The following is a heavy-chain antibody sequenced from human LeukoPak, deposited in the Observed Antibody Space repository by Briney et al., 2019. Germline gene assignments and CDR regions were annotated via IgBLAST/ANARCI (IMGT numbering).Heavy chain of an antibody. Sequence: ASVKVSCKASGYTFTGYYMHWVRQAPGQGLEWMGWINPNSGGTNYAQKFQGRVTMTRDTSISTAYMELSRLRSDDTAVYYCARRGVDYYGSGSLHNWFDPWGQGTLVTVSS. D-gene: IGHD3-10*01. J-gene: IGHJ5*02. CDR3: ARRGVDYYGSGSLHNWFDP. CDR1: GYTFTGYY. V-gene: IGHV1-2*02. CDR2: INPNSGGT.